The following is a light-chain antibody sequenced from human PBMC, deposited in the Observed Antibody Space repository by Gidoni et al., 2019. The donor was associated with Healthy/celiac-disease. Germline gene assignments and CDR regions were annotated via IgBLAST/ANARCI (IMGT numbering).Light chain of an antibody. CDR3: QQSYSTPRT. J-gene: IGKJ3*01. CDR1: QSISSY. V-gene: IGKV1-39*01. CDR2: AAS. Sequence: DIQMTQSPSSLSASVGDRVTITCRASQSISSYLNWYQQKPGKAPKLLIYAASSLQSGVPSRFSGSGPGTDFTLTISSLQPEDFATYYCQQSYSTPRTFGPXTKVDIK.